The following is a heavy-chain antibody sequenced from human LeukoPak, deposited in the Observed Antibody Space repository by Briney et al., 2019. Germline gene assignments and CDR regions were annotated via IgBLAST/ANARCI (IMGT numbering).Heavy chain of an antibody. J-gene: IGHJ4*02. CDR2: INSDGSST. V-gene: IGHV3-74*01. D-gene: IGHD3-16*01. CDR3: ARDSLGIELDY. CDR1: GFTFSSYW. Sequence: GXSLRLSCAASGFTFSSYWMHWVRQAPGKGLVWVSRINSDGSSTIYADSVKGRFTISRDNAKNTLYLQMNSLRAEDTAVYYCARDSLGIELDYWGQGTLVTVSS.